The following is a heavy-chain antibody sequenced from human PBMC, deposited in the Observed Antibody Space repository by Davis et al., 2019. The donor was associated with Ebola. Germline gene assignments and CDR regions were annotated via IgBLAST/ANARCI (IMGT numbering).Heavy chain of an antibody. CDR2: IKQDGSEK. Sequence: GESLKISCAASGFTFSSYWMSWVRQAPGKGLEWVANIKQDGSEKYYVDSVKGRFTISRDNAKNSLYLQMNSLRAEDTAVYYCVLFLNYGVKGYWGQGTLVTVSS. V-gene: IGHV3-7*01. J-gene: IGHJ4*02. CDR1: GFTFSSYW. D-gene: IGHD4-17*01. CDR3: VLFLNYGVKGY.